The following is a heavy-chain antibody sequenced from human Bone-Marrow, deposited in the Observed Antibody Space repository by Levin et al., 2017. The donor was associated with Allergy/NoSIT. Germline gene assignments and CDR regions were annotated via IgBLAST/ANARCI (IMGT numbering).Heavy chain of an antibody. D-gene: IGHD2-8*02. CDR1: GFSFGNHW. CDR2: INIDGGTT. Sequence: HPGGSLRLSCVGSGFSFGNHWMHWVRQAPGKGLVWLARINIDGGTTTYADSVKGRFTISRENANNTLYLQMNTVRVEDTALYFCTRELPYGFTGGRYYNWFDPWGQGTQVTVSS. CDR3: TRELPYGFTGGRYYNWFDP. V-gene: IGHV3-74*01. J-gene: IGHJ5*02.